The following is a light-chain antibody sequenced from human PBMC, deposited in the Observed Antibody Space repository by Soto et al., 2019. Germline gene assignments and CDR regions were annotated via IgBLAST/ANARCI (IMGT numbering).Light chain of an antibody. CDR3: QQRSNWPPYT. Sequence: EIVLTQSPATLSLSPGERATLSCRASQSVSSYLAWYQQKPGQAPRLLIYDASNRATGIPARFSGSGSGTDFNLNISSIEPEDFAVYYCQQRSNWPPYTFGQGTKLEIK. CDR2: DAS. J-gene: IGKJ2*01. V-gene: IGKV3-11*01. CDR1: QSVSSY.